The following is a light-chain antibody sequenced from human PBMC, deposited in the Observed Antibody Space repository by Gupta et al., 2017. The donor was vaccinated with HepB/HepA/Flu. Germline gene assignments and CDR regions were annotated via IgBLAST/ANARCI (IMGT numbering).Light chain of an antibody. J-gene: IGLJ3*02. Sequence: QTVVTQEPSFSVSPGGTVTLTCGLSSGSVSTNYYPSWYQQTPGQAPRTLIYSTKTRSSGVPDRFSGSILGNKAALTITGAQADDESDYYCLLYPGRGNSVFGGGTKLTVL. CDR2: STK. V-gene: IGLV8-61*01. CDR3: LLYPGRGNSV. CDR1: SGSVSTNYY.